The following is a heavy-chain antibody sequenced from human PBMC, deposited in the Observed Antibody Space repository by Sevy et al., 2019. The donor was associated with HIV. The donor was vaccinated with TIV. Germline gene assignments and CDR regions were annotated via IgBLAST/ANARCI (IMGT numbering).Heavy chain of an antibody. CDR1: GGSISSSSYY. CDR2: IYYSGST. V-gene: IGHV4-39*01. J-gene: IGHJ4*02. Sequence: SETLSLTCTVSGGSISSSSYYWGWIRQPPGKGLEWIGSIYYSGSTYYNPSLKSRVTISVDTSKNQFSLKLSSVTAADTAVYYYARHAGLLDPPGRIDYWGQGTLVTVSS. CDR3: ARHAGLLDPPGRIDY.